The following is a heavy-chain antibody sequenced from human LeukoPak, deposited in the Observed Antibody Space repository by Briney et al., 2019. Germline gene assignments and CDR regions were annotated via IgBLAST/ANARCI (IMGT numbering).Heavy chain of an antibody. CDR3: AREGIAAAGTRRGWFDP. V-gene: IGHV4-30-2*01. CDR1: GGSISSGGYY. D-gene: IGHD6-13*01. Sequence: PSETLSLTCTVSGGSISSGGYYWSWIRQPPGKGLEWIGYIYHSGSTYYNPSLKSRVTISVDRSKNQFSLKLSSVTAADTAVYYCAREGIAAAGTRRGWFDPWGQGTLVTVSS. J-gene: IGHJ5*02. CDR2: IYHSGST.